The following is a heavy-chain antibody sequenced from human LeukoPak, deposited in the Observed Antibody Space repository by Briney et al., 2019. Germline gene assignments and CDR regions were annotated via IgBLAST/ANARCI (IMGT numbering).Heavy chain of an antibody. Sequence: GESLKISCKGSGYTFTNYWIAWVRQMPGKGLEWMGIIYAGDSDTRYSPSFQGQVTISADRSISTAYLQWSSLKASDTAMYYCARRVDSGFSFDFWGQGTLITVSS. V-gene: IGHV5-51*01. CDR1: GYTFTNYW. CDR2: IYAGDSDT. CDR3: ARRVDSGFSFDF. J-gene: IGHJ4*02. D-gene: IGHD3-22*01.